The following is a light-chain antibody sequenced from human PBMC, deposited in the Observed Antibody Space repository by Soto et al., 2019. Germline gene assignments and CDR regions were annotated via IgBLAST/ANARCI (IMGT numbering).Light chain of an antibody. CDR2: SVS. CDR1: QGIRNY. Sequence: DIQMTQSPSAMSASVGDRVTITCRASQGIRNYLAWFQQKPGKVPKRLIYSVSSLQSGVPSRFSGSGSETEFTLTISSLQPEDFSTYYCLQSYRYPWTVGQGIQVEIK. J-gene: IGKJ1*01. CDR3: LQSYRYPWT. V-gene: IGKV1-17*03.